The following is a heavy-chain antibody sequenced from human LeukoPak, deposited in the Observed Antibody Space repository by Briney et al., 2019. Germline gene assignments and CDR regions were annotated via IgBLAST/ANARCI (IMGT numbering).Heavy chain of an antibody. CDR3: ARDRGVTYDFWSGPVSGYMDV. Sequence: SETLSLTCAVFGGSFSGYYWNWIRQPPGEGLEWIGQINPSINTNYNPSLKSRVTISVDTSKKQFSLKLSSVTAADTAVYYCARDRGVTYDFWSGPVSGYMDVWGKGTTVTVSS. CDR1: GGSFSGYY. V-gene: IGHV4-34*01. J-gene: IGHJ6*03. D-gene: IGHD3-3*01. CDR2: INPSINT.